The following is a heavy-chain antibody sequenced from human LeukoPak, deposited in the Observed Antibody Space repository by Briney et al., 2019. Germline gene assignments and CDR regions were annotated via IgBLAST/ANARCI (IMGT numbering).Heavy chain of an antibody. V-gene: IGHV4-39*01. Sequence: TSETLSLTCTVSGGSISSSSYYWGWIRQPPGKGLEWIGSIYYSGSTYYNPSLKSRVTISVDTSKNQFSLKLSSVTAADTAVYYCARLIRRFGVFNWFDPWGQGTLVTVSS. CDR3: ARLIRRFGVFNWFDP. CDR2: IYYSGST. J-gene: IGHJ5*02. D-gene: IGHD3-10*01. CDR1: GGSISSSSYY.